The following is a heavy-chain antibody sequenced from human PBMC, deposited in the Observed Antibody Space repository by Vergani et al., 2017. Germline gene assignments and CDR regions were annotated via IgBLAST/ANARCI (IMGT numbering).Heavy chain of an antibody. CDR1: GGSISSCGYY. J-gene: IGHJ6*04. CDR3: ARGVAHLDYYYYGMDV. V-gene: IGHV4-31*03. Sequence: QVQLQQSGPGLVKPSQTLSLTCTVSGGSISSCGYYWSWNRQHPGRGLEWIGYIYYSGSTYYTLSLKCRVTISVDTSKNQFSLKLSSVTAADAAVYYCARGVAHLDYYYYGMDVWGGGTTVAVSS. D-gene: IGHD2-15*01. CDR2: IYYSGST.